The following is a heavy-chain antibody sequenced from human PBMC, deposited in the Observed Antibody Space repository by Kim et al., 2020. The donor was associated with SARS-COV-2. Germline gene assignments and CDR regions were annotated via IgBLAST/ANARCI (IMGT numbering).Heavy chain of an antibody. CDR2: ISNDETYK. CDR1: GFSFSSRG. J-gene: IGHJ4*02. Sequence: GWSLRLSCAASGFSFSSRGIHWVRQAPGKGLEWVAVISNDETYKNYADSVKGRFTISRDNSKNTVDLQMNSLRDEDTAVYYCARAREKSFDYWGQGTLVTVSS. V-gene: IGHV3-30*03. CDR3: ARAREKSFDY.